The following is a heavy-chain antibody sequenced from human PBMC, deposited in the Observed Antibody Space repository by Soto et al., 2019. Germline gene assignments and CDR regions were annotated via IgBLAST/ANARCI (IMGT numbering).Heavy chain of an antibody. CDR1: GDSISRGGYY. CDR2: IYHSGST. J-gene: IGHJ5*02. Sequence: QVQLQESGPGLVKPSQTLSLTCTVSGDSISRGGYYWNWLRQHPRKGLEWIGYIYHSGSTIYNPSLKSRVTISVYTSKNRLSLEVSNVTAADTAVYYCARDGAGAYGLGWFDPWGQGILVTVSS. V-gene: IGHV4-31*03. D-gene: IGHD2-21*01. CDR3: ARDGAGAYGLGWFDP.